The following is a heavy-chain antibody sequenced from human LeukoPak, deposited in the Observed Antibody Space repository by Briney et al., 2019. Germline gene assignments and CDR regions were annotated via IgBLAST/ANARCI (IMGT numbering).Heavy chain of an antibody. V-gene: IGHV3-23*01. CDR1: GFTFSSYA. Sequence: GGSLRLSCAASGFTFSSYAMSWVRQAPGKGLEWVSAISGSGGSTYYADSVKGRFTISRDNSKNTLYLQMNSLRPEDTAVYYCAKNPSIVGATWYDYWGQGTLVTVSS. CDR2: ISGSGGST. CDR3: AKNPSIVGATWYDY. J-gene: IGHJ4*02. D-gene: IGHD1-26*01.